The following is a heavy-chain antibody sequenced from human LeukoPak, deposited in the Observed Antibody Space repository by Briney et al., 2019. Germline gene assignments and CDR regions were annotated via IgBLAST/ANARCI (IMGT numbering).Heavy chain of an antibody. CDR2: IYYSGST. Sequence: PSETLSLTCTVSGGSITSGSYYWGWIRQPPGKGLEWIGSIYYSGSTYYNPSLKSRVTISVDTSKNQFSLKLSSVTAADTAVYYCAGSYYYDSSGYYYDSRGFDPWGQGTLVTVSS. V-gene: IGHV4-39*01. CDR1: GGSITSGSYY. CDR3: AGSYYYDSSGYYYDSRGFDP. D-gene: IGHD3-22*01. J-gene: IGHJ5*02.